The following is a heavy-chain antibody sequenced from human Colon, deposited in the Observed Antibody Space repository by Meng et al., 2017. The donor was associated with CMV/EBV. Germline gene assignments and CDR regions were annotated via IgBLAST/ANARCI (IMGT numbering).Heavy chain of an antibody. Sequence: SGFTFSSYNMKWVRQAPGKGLEWVSFITTSNSHIYYADSVKGRFTISRDNAKNSLYLQINSLRVEDTAVYYCARDTIAADGRGWFDTWGQGTLVTVSS. J-gene: IGHJ5*02. CDR3: ARDTIAADGRGWFDT. CDR2: ITTSNSHI. D-gene: IGHD6-13*01. V-gene: IGHV3-21*01. CDR1: GFTFSSYN.